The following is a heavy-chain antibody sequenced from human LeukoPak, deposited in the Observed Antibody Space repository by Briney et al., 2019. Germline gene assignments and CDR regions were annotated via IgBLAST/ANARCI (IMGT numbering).Heavy chain of an antibody. CDR3: ARRSDSSGYYLEY. V-gene: IGHV3-21*01. CDR2: ISSSSTYI. Sequence: GGSLRLSCAASGFTFSSYAMSWVRQAPGKGLEWVSSISSSSTYIYYAESVKGRFTISRDNAKKSLYLQMNSLRTEDTAVYYCARRSDSSGYYLEYWGQGNLVTVSS. J-gene: IGHJ4*02. CDR1: GFTFSSYA. D-gene: IGHD3-22*01.